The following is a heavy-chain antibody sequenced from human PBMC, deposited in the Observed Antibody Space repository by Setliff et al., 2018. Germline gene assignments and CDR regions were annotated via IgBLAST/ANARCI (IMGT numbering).Heavy chain of an antibody. CDR1: GESIRSNNW. V-gene: IGHV4-4*02. J-gene: IGHJ4*02. Sequence: SETLSLTCTVSGESIRSNNWWNWVRQPPGKGLEWIGDIYQSGTTNYNPSLRSRVTISADTSKNQFSLRLNSVTAADTAVYFCARAAARAEYSDTSAYLPFDFWGLGTLVTVSS. D-gene: IGHD3-16*01. CDR3: ARAAARAEYSDTSAYLPFDF. CDR2: IYQSGTT.